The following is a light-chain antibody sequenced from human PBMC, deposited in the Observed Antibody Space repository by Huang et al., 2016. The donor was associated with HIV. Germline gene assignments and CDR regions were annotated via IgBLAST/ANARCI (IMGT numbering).Light chain of an antibody. J-gene: IGKJ3*01. CDR1: QSVTKY. Sequence: DIQMTQSPSSLSASVGDRVTITCRATQSVTKYLNWYQQKPGKAPKLLIYGASSLQTGVPSRFSGSGSGTDFTLTISSLQPEDFATYYCQQSSSPPPTFGPGTEVDIK. CDR2: GAS. V-gene: IGKV1-39*01. CDR3: QQSSSPPPT.